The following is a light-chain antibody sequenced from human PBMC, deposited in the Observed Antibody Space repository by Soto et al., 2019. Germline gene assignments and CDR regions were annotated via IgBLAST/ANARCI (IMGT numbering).Light chain of an antibody. J-gene: IGKJ5*01. Sequence: DIQMTQSPSTLSASVGDRVTITCRASQSISSWLAWYQQKPGKAPKLLIYKASSLESGVPSRFSGSGSGTEFTLTISSLQSEDFAVYYCQQYNKWPPITFGQGTRLEIK. V-gene: IGKV1-5*03. CDR3: QQYNKWPPIT. CDR1: QSISSW. CDR2: KAS.